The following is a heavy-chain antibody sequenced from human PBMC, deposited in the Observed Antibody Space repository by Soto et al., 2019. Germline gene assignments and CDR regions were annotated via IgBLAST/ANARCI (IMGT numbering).Heavy chain of an antibody. J-gene: IGHJ4*02. V-gene: IGHV3-33*01. Sequence: PGGSLRLSCAASGFTFSSYGMHWVRQAPGKGLEWVAVIWYDGSNKYYADSVKGRFTISRDNSKNTLYLQMNSLRAEDTAVYYCARDRRLRVSYFDYWRQGTLVTVSS. CDR3: ARDRRLRVSYFDY. CDR2: IWYDGSNK. CDR1: GFTFSSYG. D-gene: IGHD3-3*01.